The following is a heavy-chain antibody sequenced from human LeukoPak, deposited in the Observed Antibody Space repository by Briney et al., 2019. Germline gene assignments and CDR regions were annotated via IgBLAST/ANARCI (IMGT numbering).Heavy chain of an antibody. D-gene: IGHD6-25*01. CDR2: ISGGGGST. J-gene: IGHJ4*02. V-gene: IGHV3-23*01. CDR1: GFTFSSYV. Sequence: GGSLRLSCAASGFTFSSYVMNWVRQAPGKGLEWVSVISGGGGSTYYADSVKGRFTISRDNSKNTLYLQMNSLRAEDTAVYYCARERGHLDYWGQGTLVTVSS. CDR3: ARERGHLDY.